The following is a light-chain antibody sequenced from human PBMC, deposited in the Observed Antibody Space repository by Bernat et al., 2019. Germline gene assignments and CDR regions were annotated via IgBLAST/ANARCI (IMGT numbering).Light chain of an antibody. CDR1: SSDVGDYNY. CDR2: DVN. Sequence: QSALTQPPSASGSPGQSVTISCTGTSSDVGDYNYVSWYQQHPGRAPELIISDVNKRPSGVPARFSGSKSGNTASLTVSGLQAEDEADYYCSSYAGSYKMAFGGGTKLTVL. CDR3: SSYAGSYKMA. V-gene: IGLV2-8*01. J-gene: IGLJ3*02.